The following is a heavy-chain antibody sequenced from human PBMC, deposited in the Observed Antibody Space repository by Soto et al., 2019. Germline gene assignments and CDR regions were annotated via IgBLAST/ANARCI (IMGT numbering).Heavy chain of an antibody. CDR1: GGTFSSYA. J-gene: IGHJ4*02. CDR3: ARIRDSSTDFDY. V-gene: IGHV1-69*13. Sequence: SVKVSCKASGGTFSSYAISWVRQAPGQGLEWMGGIIPIFGTANYAQKFQGRVTITADESTSTAYMELSSLRSEDTAVYYCARIRDSSTDFDYWGQGTLVTVSS. CDR2: IIPIFGTA. D-gene: IGHD6-13*01.